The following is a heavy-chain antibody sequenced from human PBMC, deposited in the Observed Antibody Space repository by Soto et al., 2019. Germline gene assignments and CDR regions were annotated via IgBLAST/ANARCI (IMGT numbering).Heavy chain of an antibody. CDR3: ARDGGSGAHLGELSLDNWFDP. J-gene: IGHJ5*02. D-gene: IGHD3-16*02. CDR2: MNPNSGNT. Sequence: ASVKVSCKASGYTFTSYDINWVRQATGQGLEWMGWMNPNSGNTGYAQKFQGRGTMTRNTSISTAYMELSSLRSEDTAVYYCARDGGSGAHLGELSLDNWFDPWGQGTLVTVSS. V-gene: IGHV1-8*01. CDR1: GYTFTSYD.